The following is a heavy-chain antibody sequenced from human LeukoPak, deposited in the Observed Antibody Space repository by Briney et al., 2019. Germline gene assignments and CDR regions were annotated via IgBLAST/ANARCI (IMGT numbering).Heavy chain of an antibody. J-gene: IGHJ6*03. Sequence: PTETLSLTCTVSGGSISSSSYYWGWIRQPPGKGLEWIGSIYHSGSTYYNPSLKSRVTISVDTSKNQFSLKLSSVTAADTAVYYCARDREVIAAAGNSLYYYYYYMDVWGKGTPVTVSS. CDR1: GGSISSSSYY. CDR2: IYHSGST. V-gene: IGHV4-39*07. CDR3: ARDREVIAAAGNSLYYYYYYMDV. D-gene: IGHD6-13*01.